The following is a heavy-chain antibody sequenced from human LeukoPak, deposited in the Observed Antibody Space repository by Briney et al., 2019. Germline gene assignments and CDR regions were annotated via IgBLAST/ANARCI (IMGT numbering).Heavy chain of an antibody. D-gene: IGHD6-25*01. CDR2: IYYIGTT. J-gene: IGHJ4*02. CDR3: ASAVRYSSVQTGANFDY. V-gene: IGHV4-39*07. Sequence: ASETPSLTCTVSGGSISTTSYYWAWIRQPPGKGLEWIGTIYYIGTTYYNASLKSRVSMSVDTSKNQFSLKVTSLTAADTAVYFCASAVRYSSVQTGANFDYWGQGTLVTVSS. CDR1: GGSISTTSYY.